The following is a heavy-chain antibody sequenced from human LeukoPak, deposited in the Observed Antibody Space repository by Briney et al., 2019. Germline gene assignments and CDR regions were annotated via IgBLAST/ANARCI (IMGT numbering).Heavy chain of an antibody. D-gene: IGHD6-13*01. J-gene: IGHJ4*02. CDR1: GFTFSSYG. CDR3: ARAGRIAAAGSRHYFDY. CDR2: IWYDGSNK. V-gene: IGHV3-33*01. Sequence: GGSLRLSCAASGFTFSSYGMHWVRQAPGKGLEWVAVIWYDGSNKYYADSVKGRFTISRDNSKNTLYLQMNSLRAEDTAVYYCARAGRIAAAGSRHYFDYWGQGTLVTVSS.